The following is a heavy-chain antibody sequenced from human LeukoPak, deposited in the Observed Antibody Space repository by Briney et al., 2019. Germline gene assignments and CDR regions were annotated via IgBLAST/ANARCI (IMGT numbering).Heavy chain of an antibody. J-gene: IGHJ5*02. CDR2: IRYDGSNK. CDR3: AKGLLRFLEWSGFDP. Sequence: PGGSLRLSCAASGFTFGSYGMHWVRQAPGKGLEWVAFIRYDGSNKYYADSVKGRFTISRDNSKNTLYLQMNSLRAEDTAVYYCAKGLLRFLEWSGFDPWGQGTLVTVSS. D-gene: IGHD3-3*01. V-gene: IGHV3-30*02. CDR1: GFTFGSYG.